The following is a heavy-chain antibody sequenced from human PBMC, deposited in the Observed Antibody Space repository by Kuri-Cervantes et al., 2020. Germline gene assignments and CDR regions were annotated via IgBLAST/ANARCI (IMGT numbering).Heavy chain of an antibody. Sequence: SGPTLVKPTETFSLTCTVSGFSINEPKVGVSWIRQPPGKALEWVAHIFKNDEKSFQTSLKNRLTMSKDPSGGRVVLTMTNVDPGDTATYYCARVLKVWDYGRFYSHHMDVWGRGTTVTVSS. V-gene: IGHV2-26*01. D-gene: IGHD4-17*01. CDR3: ARVLKVWDYGRFYSHHMDV. CDR2: IFKNDEK. J-gene: IGHJ6*03. CDR1: GFSINEPKVG.